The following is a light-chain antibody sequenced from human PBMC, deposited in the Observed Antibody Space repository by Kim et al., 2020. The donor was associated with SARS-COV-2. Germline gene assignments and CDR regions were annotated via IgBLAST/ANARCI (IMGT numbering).Light chain of an antibody. V-gene: IGKV3-20*01. CDR1: QSVSSSH. CDR2: GAS. CDR3: QQYGTSLRT. Sequence: EIVLTQSPGTLSLSPGDRATLSCRASQSVSSSHLAWYQQKPGQAPRLLIYGASTRATGISDRFSGSGSGTDFTLTISRLEPEDFAVYYCQQYGTSLRTFGQGTKVDI. J-gene: IGKJ1*01.